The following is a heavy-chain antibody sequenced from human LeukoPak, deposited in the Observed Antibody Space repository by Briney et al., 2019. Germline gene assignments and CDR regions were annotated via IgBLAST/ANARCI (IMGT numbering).Heavy chain of an antibody. CDR3: ARGRDSTTLLRYGMDV. CDR2: INHSGST. V-gene: IGHV4-34*01. J-gene: IGHJ6*04. D-gene: IGHD2/OR15-2a*01. Sequence: PSETLSLTCAVYGGSFSGYYWSWIRQPPGKGLEWIGEINHSGSTNYNPSLKSRVTISVDTSKNQFSLKLSSVTAADTAVYHCARGRDSTTLLRYGMDVWGKGTTVTVSS. CDR1: GGSFSGYY.